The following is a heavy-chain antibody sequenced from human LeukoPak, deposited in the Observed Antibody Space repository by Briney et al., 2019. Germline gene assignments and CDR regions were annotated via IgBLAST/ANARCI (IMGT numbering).Heavy chain of an antibody. CDR2: ISDNGGST. CDR1: GFTFSSYA. Sequence: GGSLRLSCAASGFTFSSYAMSWVRQAPGKGLEWVSAISDNGGSTYYADSVKGRFTLSRDNSKNTLYLQMNSLRADDTAIYYCAKDSSTKSGDYDYFDNWGQGTLVTVSS. V-gene: IGHV3-23*01. CDR3: AKDSSTKSGDYDYFDN. D-gene: IGHD2-2*01. J-gene: IGHJ4*02.